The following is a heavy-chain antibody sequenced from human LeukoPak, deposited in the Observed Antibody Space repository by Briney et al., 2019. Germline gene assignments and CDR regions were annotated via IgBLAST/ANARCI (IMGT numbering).Heavy chain of an antibody. V-gene: IGHV1-69*05. D-gene: IGHD5-24*01. J-gene: IGHJ4*02. CDR3: ARGPRDGYNLMPYYFDY. Sequence: SVTVSCMASLGAFINYAVSWLRLAPGQGLEWMGGFIPIAATANYAPKFQGRVTITTDESTRTAYMELSSLGSEDAAVYYCARGPRDGYNLMPYYFDYWGQGTLVTVSS. CDR1: LGAFINYA. CDR2: FIPIAATA.